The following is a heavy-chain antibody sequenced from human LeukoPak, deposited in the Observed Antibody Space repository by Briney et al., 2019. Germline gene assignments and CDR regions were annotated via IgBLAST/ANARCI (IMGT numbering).Heavy chain of an antibody. D-gene: IGHD6-19*01. J-gene: IGHJ4*02. V-gene: IGHV4-59*12. CDR2: IYYTGGT. Sequence: SETLSLTRTVSGGSIGSDYWTWIRQPPGKGLEYIGYIYYTGGTNYNPSLKSRVTISVDTSKNQFSLKLSSVSAADTALYFCVKYGNIGWVIDNSGQGTLVTPSS. CDR1: GGSIGSDY. CDR3: VKYGNIGWVIDN.